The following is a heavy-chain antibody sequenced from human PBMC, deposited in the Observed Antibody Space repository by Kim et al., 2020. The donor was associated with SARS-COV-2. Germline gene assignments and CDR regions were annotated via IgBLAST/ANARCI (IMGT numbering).Heavy chain of an antibody. CDR3: ARDPGLLWFGESNWFDP. Sequence: ASVKVSCKASGYTFTSYAMHWVRQAPGQRLEWMGWINAGNGNTKYSQKLQGRVTITRDTSASTAYMELSSLRSEDTAVYYCARDPGLLWFGESNWFDPWGQGTLVTVSS. CDR2: INAGNGNT. CDR1: GYTFTSYA. J-gene: IGHJ5*02. V-gene: IGHV1-3*01. D-gene: IGHD3-10*01.